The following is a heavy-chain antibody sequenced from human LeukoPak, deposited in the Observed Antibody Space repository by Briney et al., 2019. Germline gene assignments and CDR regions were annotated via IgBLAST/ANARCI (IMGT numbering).Heavy chain of an antibody. CDR1: GFTFDDYG. CDR3: ARVWDWGSGNYFDY. Sequence: GSLRLSCAASGFTFDDYGMSWVRQAPGKGLEWVSGINWNSGSTGYADSVKGRFTTSRDNAKNSLYLQMNSLRAEDTALYYCARVWDWGSGNYFDYWGQGTLVTVSS. J-gene: IGHJ4*02. CDR2: INWNSGST. V-gene: IGHV3-20*04. D-gene: IGHD7-27*01.